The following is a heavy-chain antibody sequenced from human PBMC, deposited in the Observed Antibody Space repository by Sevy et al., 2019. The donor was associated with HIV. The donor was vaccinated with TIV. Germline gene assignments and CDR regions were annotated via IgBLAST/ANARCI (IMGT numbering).Heavy chain of an antibody. D-gene: IGHD2-15*01. J-gene: IGHJ4*02. Sequence: GGSLRLSCEASAINIRDYWMNWVRQAPGKGLEWVANINPDGSKIYYADPVKGRFTISRDYAKNSVFLQMTSLRAEDTAVYYCVRAIQLAASYWGQGMLVTVSS. V-gene: IGHV3-7*02. CDR2: INPDGSKI. CDR3: VRAIQLAASY. CDR1: AINIRDYW.